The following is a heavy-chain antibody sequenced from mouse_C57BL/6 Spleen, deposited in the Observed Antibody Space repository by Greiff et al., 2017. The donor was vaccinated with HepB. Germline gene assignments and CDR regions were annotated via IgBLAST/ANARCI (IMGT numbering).Heavy chain of an antibody. CDR3: ARGPGSYAMDY. Sequence: EVKLVESGGGLVQPGGSLSLSCAASGFTFTDYYMSWVRQPPGKALEWLGFIRNKANGYTTEYSASVKGRFTISRDNSQSILYLQMNALRAEDSATYYCARGPGSYAMDYWGQGTSVTVSS. CDR1: GFTFTDYY. CDR2: IRNKANGYTT. J-gene: IGHJ4*01. V-gene: IGHV7-3*01.